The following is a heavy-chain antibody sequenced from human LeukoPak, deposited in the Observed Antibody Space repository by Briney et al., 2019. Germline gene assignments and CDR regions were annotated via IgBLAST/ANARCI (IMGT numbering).Heavy chain of an antibody. Sequence: GGSLRLSCAASGFTFTTYSMNWVRQAPGKGREWISYISGGSGTLYYADSVKGRFTISRDNARNSLYLQLNSLRAEDTAVYFCARVTVGATADYFDSWGQGTLVTVSS. D-gene: IGHD1-26*01. J-gene: IGHJ4*02. V-gene: IGHV3-48*01. CDR3: ARVTVGATADYFDS. CDR2: ISGGSGTL. CDR1: GFTFTTYS.